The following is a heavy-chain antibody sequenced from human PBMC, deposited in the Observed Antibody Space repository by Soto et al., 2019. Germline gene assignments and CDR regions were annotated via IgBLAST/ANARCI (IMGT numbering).Heavy chain of an antibody. CDR1: GFTFSSYS. D-gene: IGHD2-2*01. J-gene: IGHJ6*03. V-gene: IGHV3-21*01. CDR3: AIDSWYGSSYDYYYMDV. CDR2: ISSSSSYI. Sequence: EVQLVESGGGLVKPGGSLRLSCAASGFTFSSYSMNWVRQAPGKGLEWVSSISSSSSYIYYADSVKGRFTISSDNAKNSLYLQRHSLRAEDTAVYYCAIDSWYGSSYDYYYMDVCGKGTTVTVAS.